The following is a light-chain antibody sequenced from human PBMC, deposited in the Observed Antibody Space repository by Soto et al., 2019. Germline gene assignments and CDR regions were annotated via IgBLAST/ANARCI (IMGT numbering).Light chain of an antibody. CDR2: NNN. CDR3: AAWDDSLNGYV. CDR1: SSNIGTNA. Sequence: QAVVTQPPSASGTPGQRVTISCSGGSSNIGTNAVNWYQQLPGTAPKLLIYNNNQRPSGVPDRFSGSKSGTSASLAISGLQSEDEADDYCAAWDDSLNGYVFGTGTKVTVL. J-gene: IGLJ1*01. V-gene: IGLV1-44*01.